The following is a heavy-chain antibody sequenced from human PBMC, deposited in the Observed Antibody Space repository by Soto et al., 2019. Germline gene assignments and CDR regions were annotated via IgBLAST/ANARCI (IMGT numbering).Heavy chain of an antibody. CDR2: IDPSDSYT. Sequence: GESLKISCKGSGYSFTSYWISWVRQMPGKGLEWMGRIDPSDSYTNYSPSFQGHVTISADKSISTAYLQWSSLKASDTAMYYCARYVGSRYRGSYAISKAIGYGGQGTLVTVS. J-gene: IGHJ4*02. CDR1: GYSFTSYW. D-gene: IGHD1-26*01. CDR3: ARYVGSRYRGSYAISKAIGY. V-gene: IGHV5-10-1*01.